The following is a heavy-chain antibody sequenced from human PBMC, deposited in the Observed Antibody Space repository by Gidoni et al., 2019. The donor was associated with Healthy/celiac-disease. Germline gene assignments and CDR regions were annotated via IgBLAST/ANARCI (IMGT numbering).Heavy chain of an antibody. CDR3: AGGGIASAGFDY. D-gene: IGHD6-13*01. CDR1: GFTFSSYG. Sequence: QVQLVESGGGVVQTGRSLRLSCAASGFTFSSYGMHWVRKAPGKGLEWVAVIWYDGSNKYYADSVKGRFTISRDNSKNTLYLQMNSLGAEDTAVYYCAGGGIASAGFDYWGQGTLVTVSS. CDR2: IWYDGSNK. J-gene: IGHJ4*02. V-gene: IGHV3-33*01.